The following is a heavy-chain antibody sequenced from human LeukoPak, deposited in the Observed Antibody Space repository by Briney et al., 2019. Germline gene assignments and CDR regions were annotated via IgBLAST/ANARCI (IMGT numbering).Heavy chain of an antibody. CDR1: GGSFSGYY. Sequence: SETLSLTCAVYGGSFSGYYWSWIRQPPGKGLEWIGEINHSGSTNYNPSLKSGVIISVDTSKNQFSLKLSSVTAADTAVYYCARYVLGDPSPSGFVDYWGQGTLVTVSS. D-gene: IGHD3-10*01. CDR3: ARYVLGDPSPSGFVDY. V-gene: IGHV4-34*01. CDR2: INHSGST. J-gene: IGHJ4*02.